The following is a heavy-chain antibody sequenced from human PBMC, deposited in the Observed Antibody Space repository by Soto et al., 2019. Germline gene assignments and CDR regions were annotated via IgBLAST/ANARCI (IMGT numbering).Heavy chain of an antibody. CDR2: IHTYNGNT. CDR3: ARDAQYSSRWHPIDY. J-gene: IGHJ4*02. CDR1: GYTFTDYG. D-gene: IGHD6-19*01. V-gene: IGHV1-18*01. Sequence: QVQLVQSGAEVKKPGASVKVYCKASGYTFTDYGISWVRQAPGQGLEWMGWIHTYNGNTNYAQKVQGRVTMTTDTSTRIDYMELRSLRVDDTAVYYCARDAQYSSRWHPIDYWGQGTLVTVSS.